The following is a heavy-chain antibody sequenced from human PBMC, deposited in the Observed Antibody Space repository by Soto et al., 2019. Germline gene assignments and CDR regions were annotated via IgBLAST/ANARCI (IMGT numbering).Heavy chain of an antibody. J-gene: IGHJ6*02. CDR3: ARDESPRFPIAHLVDV. Sequence: QVQLVESGGGVVQPGRSLRLSCAASGFTFSSYAMHWVRQAPGKGLEWVAVISYDGSNKYYADSVKGRLTISRDNSKNTLYLQMNSLRAEDTAVYYCARDESPRFPIAHLVDVWGQGTTVTVSS. V-gene: IGHV3-30-3*01. CDR2: ISYDGSNK. D-gene: IGHD6-13*01. CDR1: GFTFSSYA.